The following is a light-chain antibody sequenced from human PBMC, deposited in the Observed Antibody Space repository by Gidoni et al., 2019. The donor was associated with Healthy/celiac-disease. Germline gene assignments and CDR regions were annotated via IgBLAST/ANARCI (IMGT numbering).Light chain of an antibody. V-gene: IGKV1-39*01. CDR1: QSISSY. CDR2: DAS. CDR3: QQSSSTPPT. J-gene: IGKJ1*01. Sequence: IQLTQSPSTLSASVGDRVTITCRASQSISSYLNWYQQKPGKAPKLLIYDASIWQSGFPARFSGSGSGTDFTLTISSLQPEDFATYYCQQSSSTPPTFXHXTKVDIK.